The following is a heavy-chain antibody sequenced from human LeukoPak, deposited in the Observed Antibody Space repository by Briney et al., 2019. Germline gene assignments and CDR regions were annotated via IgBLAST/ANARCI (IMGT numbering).Heavy chain of an antibody. CDR1: GGSFSGYY. Sequence: SETLSLTCAVYGGSFSGYYWSWIRQPPGKGLEWIGEINHSGSTNYNRSLKSRVTISVDTSKNQFSLKLSSVTAADTAVYYCARGYSSAVGVWGQGTTVTVSS. J-gene: IGHJ6*02. CDR3: ARGYSSAVGV. CDR2: INHSGST. D-gene: IGHD6-25*01. V-gene: IGHV4-34*01.